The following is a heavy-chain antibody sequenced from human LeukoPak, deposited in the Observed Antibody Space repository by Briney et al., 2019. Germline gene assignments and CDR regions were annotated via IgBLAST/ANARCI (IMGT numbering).Heavy chain of an antibody. CDR3: AKSCGGDCYYCDY. CDR2: ITSSNAPI. CDR1: GFTFSSYA. J-gene: IGHJ4*02. Sequence: PGGSLRLSCAASGFTFSSYAMTWVRQAPGKGLEWVSTITSSNAPINYADSVKGRFTISRDNSRNTLYLQMNSLRAEDTAIYYCAKSCGGDCYYCDYWGQGTLVTVSS. D-gene: IGHD2-21*02. V-gene: IGHV3-23*01.